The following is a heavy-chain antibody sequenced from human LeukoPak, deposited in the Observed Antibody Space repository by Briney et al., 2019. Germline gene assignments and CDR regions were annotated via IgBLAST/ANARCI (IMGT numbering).Heavy chain of an antibody. D-gene: IGHD3-22*01. Sequence: GGSLRLSCAASGFIFSTYSMTWVRQAPGEPLEWVAVISGSGHIIYYADSVKGRFTISRDNAKNSLYLQMNSLRDEDTAVYYCARPFYDSGGYYYKSFDIWGQGTMVTVSS. CDR1: GFIFSTYS. J-gene: IGHJ3*02. CDR2: ISGSGHII. CDR3: ARPFYDSGGYYYKSFDI. V-gene: IGHV3-48*02.